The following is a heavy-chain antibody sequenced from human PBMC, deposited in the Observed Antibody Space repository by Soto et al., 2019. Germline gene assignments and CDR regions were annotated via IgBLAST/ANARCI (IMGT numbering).Heavy chain of an antibody. D-gene: IGHD2-15*01. V-gene: IGHV3-30-3*01. Sequence: QVQLVESGGGVVQPGRSLRLSCAASGFTFSSYAMHWVRQAPGKGLEWVAVISYDGSNKYYADSVKGRFTISRDNSKNTLYLQMNSLSAEDTAVYYCARAEDIVVVVAASPLGYWGQGTLVTVSS. J-gene: IGHJ4*02. CDR1: GFTFSSYA. CDR3: ARAEDIVVVVAASPLGY. CDR2: ISYDGSNK.